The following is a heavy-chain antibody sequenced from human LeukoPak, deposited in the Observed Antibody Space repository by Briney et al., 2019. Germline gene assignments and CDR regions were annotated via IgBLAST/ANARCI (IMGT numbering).Heavy chain of an antibody. Sequence: GGSLRLSCAASGFTFSSYTMNWVRQAPGKGLEWVSSISSSSSYIYYADSVKGRFSISRDNAKKSLYLQMNSLRAEDTAVYYCAELGITMIGGVWGKGTTVTISS. J-gene: IGHJ6*04. CDR2: ISSSSSYI. D-gene: IGHD3-10*02. CDR1: GFTFSSYT. V-gene: IGHV3-21*01. CDR3: AELGITMIGGV.